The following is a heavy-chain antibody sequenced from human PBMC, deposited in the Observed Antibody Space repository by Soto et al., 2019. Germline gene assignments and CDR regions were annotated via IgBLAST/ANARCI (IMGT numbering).Heavy chain of an antibody. Sequence: QVQLVESGGGVVQPGRSLRLSCAASGFTFSSYGMHWVRQAPGKGLEWVAVISYDGSNKYYTDSVKGRFTISRDNSKNTLYLQMHSLRAEDTAVYYFAKEHSSSQYYFDYWGQGTLVTVSS. J-gene: IGHJ4*02. CDR2: ISYDGSNK. V-gene: IGHV3-30*18. CDR3: AKEHSSSQYYFDY. CDR1: GFTFSSYG. D-gene: IGHD6-6*01.